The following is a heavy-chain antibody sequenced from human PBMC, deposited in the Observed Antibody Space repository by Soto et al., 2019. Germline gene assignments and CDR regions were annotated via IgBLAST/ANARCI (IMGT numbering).Heavy chain of an antibody. CDR3: ARDWAAAGPFDY. Sequence: QVQLVQSGAEVKKPGASVKVSCKASGYTFTSYGISWVRQAPGQGLEWMGWISAYNGNTNYAQKLQGRVTMTTDTSTSSAYIELSSLRSDDTAVYDCARDWAAAGPFDYWGQGTLVTVSS. CDR2: ISAYNGNT. V-gene: IGHV1-18*01. D-gene: IGHD6-13*01. J-gene: IGHJ4*02. CDR1: GYTFTSYG.